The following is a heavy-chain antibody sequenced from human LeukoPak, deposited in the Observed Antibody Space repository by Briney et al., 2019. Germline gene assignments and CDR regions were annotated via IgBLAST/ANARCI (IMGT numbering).Heavy chain of an antibody. D-gene: IGHD6-13*01. Sequence: ASVKVSCKASGYTFTGYYMHWVRQAPGQGLEWMGWINPNSGGTNYAQKFQGRVTMTRGTSISTAYMELSRLRSDDTAVYYCARVKYSSSWTRFDYWGQGTLVTVSS. CDR2: INPNSGGT. V-gene: IGHV1-2*02. CDR1: GYTFTGYY. J-gene: IGHJ4*02. CDR3: ARVKYSSSWTRFDY.